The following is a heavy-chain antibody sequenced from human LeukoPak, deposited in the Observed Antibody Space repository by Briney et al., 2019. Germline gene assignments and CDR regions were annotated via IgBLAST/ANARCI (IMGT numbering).Heavy chain of an antibody. CDR1: GFTFSGYS. V-gene: IGHV3-23*01. J-gene: IGHJ4*02. CDR2: ISGSGGST. CDR3: AKEGRIAGSWPDSYYFDY. D-gene: IGHD6-13*01. Sequence: PGGSLRLSCAASGFTFSGYSMNWVRQAPGKGLEWVSAISGSGGSTYYADSVKGRFTISRDNSKNTLYLQMNSLRAEDTAVYYCAKEGRIAGSWPDSYYFDYWGQGTLVTVSS.